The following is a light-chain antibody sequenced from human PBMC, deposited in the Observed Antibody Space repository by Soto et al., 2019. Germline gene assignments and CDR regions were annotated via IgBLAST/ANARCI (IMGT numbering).Light chain of an antibody. CDR1: QNINRW. Sequence: DIQMTQSPSTLSASVGDRVTITCRARQNINRWLAWFQQRPGKAPKLLIYAASSLGSGVPSRFSGSGSGTEFTLTIRSLQPDDFATYYCQLHNHFFGQGTRLEIK. V-gene: IGKV1-5*01. CDR2: AAS. CDR3: QLHNHF. J-gene: IGKJ2*01.